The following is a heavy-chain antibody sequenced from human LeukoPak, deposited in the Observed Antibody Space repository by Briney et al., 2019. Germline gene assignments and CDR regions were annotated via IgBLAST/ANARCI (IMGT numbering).Heavy chain of an antibody. D-gene: IGHD4-23*01. Sequence: SETLSLTCTVSGGSISNYYWSWIRQPPGKGLEWIGNIYYSGSPNYNPSLKIRVTISVDTSKNQFSLKLSSVTAADTAVYYCARKGTYGGYFDHWGQGTLVTVSS. CDR3: ARKGTYGGYFDH. CDR1: GGSISNYY. V-gene: IGHV4-59*08. CDR2: IYYSGSP. J-gene: IGHJ4*02.